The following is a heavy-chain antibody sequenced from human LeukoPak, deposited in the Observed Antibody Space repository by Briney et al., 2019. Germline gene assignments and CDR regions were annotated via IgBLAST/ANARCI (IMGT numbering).Heavy chain of an antibody. Sequence: GSVRLSCTASGFTFSNYAMTWVRQAPGQGLEWISAITANGGSTYYADSVKGRVTISRDDSKNTLFMQLDSLRAEDTAVYYCAKDLVTIIRGVIITWSFDYWGHGTLVTVSS. CDR2: ITANGGST. V-gene: IGHV3-23*01. CDR3: AKDLVTIIRGVIITWSFDY. CDR1: GFTFSNYA. J-gene: IGHJ4*01. D-gene: IGHD3-10*01.